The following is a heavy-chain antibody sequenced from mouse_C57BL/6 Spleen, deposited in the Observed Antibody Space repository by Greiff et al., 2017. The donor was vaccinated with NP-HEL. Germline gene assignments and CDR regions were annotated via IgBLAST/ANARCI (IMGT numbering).Heavy chain of an antibody. Sequence: VQLQQSGPELVKPGASVKISCKASGYAFSSSWMNWVKQRPGKGLEWIGRIYPGDGDTNYNGKFKGKATLTADKSSSTAYMQLSSLTSEDSAVYCCARWDWEGFDYWGQGTTLTVSS. V-gene: IGHV1-82*01. CDR1: GYAFSSSW. D-gene: IGHD4-1*01. J-gene: IGHJ2*01. CDR2: IYPGDGDT. CDR3: ARWDWEGFDY.